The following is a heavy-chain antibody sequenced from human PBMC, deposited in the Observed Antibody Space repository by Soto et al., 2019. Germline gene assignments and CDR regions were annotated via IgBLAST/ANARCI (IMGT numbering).Heavy chain of an antibody. CDR1: GFTFTMYS. CDR2: IISTTIYI. V-gene: IGHV3-21*06. Sequence: PWGSRNLSGAASGFTFTMYSMNWVRRAPGKGLEWVSSIISTTIYIYYGDSMKGRFTISRDNAKNSLYLEMNSLRAEDTAVYYCARESEDLTSNFDYWGQGPLVTVSS. CDR3: ARESEDLTSNFDY. J-gene: IGHJ4*02.